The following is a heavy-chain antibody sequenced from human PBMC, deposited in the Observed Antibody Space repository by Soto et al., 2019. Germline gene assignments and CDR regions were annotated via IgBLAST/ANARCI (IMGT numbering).Heavy chain of an antibody. CDR1: GFTFSNYG. CDR3: AREPSYGVLHLGVYDFDY. CDR2: IWYDGSNE. Sequence: QVQLVESGGGVVQPGRSLRLSCAASGFTFSNYGMHWVRQAPGKGLEWVAVIWYDGSNEYYADSVKGRFTISRDNSKNTLYLQMNSLRAEDTAVYYCAREPSYGVLHLGVYDFDYWGQGTLVTVSS. V-gene: IGHV3-33*01. J-gene: IGHJ4*02. D-gene: IGHD4-17*01.